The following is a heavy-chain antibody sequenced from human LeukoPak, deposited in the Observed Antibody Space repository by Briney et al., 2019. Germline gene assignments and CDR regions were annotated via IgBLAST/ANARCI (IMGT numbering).Heavy chain of an antibody. CDR3: ATRGYSSSWYYFDY. J-gene: IGHJ4*02. D-gene: IGHD6-13*01. Sequence: SETLSLTCTVSGGSISSYYWNWIRQPPGKGLEWIGHIYYSGSTNYSPSLKSRVTISVDTSKNQFSLKLSSVTAADTAVYYCATRGYSSSWYYFDYWGQGTLVTVSS. CDR2: IYYSGST. V-gene: IGHV4-59*08. CDR1: GGSISSYY.